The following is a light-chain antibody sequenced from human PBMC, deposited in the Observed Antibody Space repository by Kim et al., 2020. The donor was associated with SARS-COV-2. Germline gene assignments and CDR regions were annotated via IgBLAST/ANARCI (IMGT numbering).Light chain of an antibody. V-gene: IGLV3-19*01. CDR2: GKN. Sequence: SSELTQAPAVSVALGQTVRITCQGDSLRSYYASWYQQKPGQAPVLVIYGKNNRPSGIPDRFSGSSSGNTASLTITGAQAEDEADYYCNSRDSSGNDVVFG. J-gene: IGLJ2*01. CDR1: SLRSYY. CDR3: NSRDSSGNDVV.